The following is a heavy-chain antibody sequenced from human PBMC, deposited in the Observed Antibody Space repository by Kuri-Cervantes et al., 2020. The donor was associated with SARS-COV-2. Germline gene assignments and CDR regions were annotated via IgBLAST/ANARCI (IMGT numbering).Heavy chain of an antibody. J-gene: IGHJ3*02. CDR2: ISWDGGTT. CDR3: ARRLPREDAFDI. CDR1: GFRFDDYA. Sequence: GESLKISCAASGFRFDDYAMHWVRQPPGKGLEWVSLISWDGGTTLYGDSVKGRFTISRDNRKNSLYLQMNSLRAEDTAVYYCARRLPREDAFDIWGQGTMVTVSS. D-gene: IGHD1-1*01. V-gene: IGHV3-43D*04.